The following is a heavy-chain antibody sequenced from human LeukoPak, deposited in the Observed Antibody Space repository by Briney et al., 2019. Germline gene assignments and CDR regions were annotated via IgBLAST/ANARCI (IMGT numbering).Heavy chain of an antibody. CDR2: INPADGTK. D-gene: IGHD4-23*01. CDR3: ARGVGNVFHERRILDR. V-gene: IGHV1-46*01. Sequence: ASVKVSCKASGYTFTGYYMHWVRQAPGQGLEWMAIINPADGTKTYAQKFQDRVTLTRDTSTNTVYMELISLRSEDTAVYYCARGVGNVFHERRILDRWGQGTLVSVSS. J-gene: IGHJ5*02. CDR1: GYTFTGYY.